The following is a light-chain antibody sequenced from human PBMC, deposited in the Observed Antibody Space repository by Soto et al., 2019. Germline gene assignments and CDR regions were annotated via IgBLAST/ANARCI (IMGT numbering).Light chain of an antibody. Sequence: EIVMKQSPATLSVSPGERATLSCRASQSVSSNLAWYQQKPGQAPRLLICGASTRATGIPARFSGSGSGTECSLTISSLQSEDFAVYDSQEYNNWRFPTWTVGQPEKVEIK. CDR1: QSVSSN. J-gene: IGKJ1*01. CDR2: GAS. CDR3: QEYNNWRFPTWT. V-gene: IGKV3-15*01.